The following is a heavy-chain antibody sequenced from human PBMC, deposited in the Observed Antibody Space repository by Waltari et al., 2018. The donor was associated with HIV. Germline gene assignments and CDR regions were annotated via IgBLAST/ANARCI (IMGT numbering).Heavy chain of an antibody. Sequence: QLQLQESGPGLVKPSEPLSLTCPVSGGSLSSSSYYWFWLLPHPGQGLDWTGRISYSGSTDYTPSLKSRVTISVDTSKNQFSLKLSSVTAADTAVYYCARHPRDYYDSSGYYHWYFDLWGRGTLVTVSS. CDR3: ARHPRDYYDSSGYYHWYFDL. CDR1: GGSLSSSSYY. CDR2: ISYSGST. J-gene: IGHJ2*01. D-gene: IGHD3-22*01. V-gene: IGHV4-39*01.